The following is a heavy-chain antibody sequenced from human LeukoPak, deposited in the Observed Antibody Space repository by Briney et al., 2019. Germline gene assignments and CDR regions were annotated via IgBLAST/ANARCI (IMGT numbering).Heavy chain of an antibody. CDR1: GFTFSSYG. CDR2: IWYDGSNK. Sequence: PGGSLRLSCAASGFTFSSYGMHGVRQAPGKGLEWVAVIWYDGSNKYYADSVKGRFTISRDNSKNTLYLQMNSLRAEDTAVYYCARDRTYYYDSSGHDAFDIWGQGTMVTVSS. J-gene: IGHJ3*02. D-gene: IGHD3-22*01. V-gene: IGHV3-33*01. CDR3: ARDRTYYYDSSGHDAFDI.